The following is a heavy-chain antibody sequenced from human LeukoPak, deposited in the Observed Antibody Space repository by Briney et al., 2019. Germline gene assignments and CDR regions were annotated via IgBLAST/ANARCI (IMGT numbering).Heavy chain of an antibody. CDR2: ISSSSSYI. V-gene: IGHV3-21*04. J-gene: IGHJ3*02. D-gene: IGHD2-2*01. CDR1: GFTFSSYS. Sequence: GGSLRLSCAASGFTFSSYSMNWVRQAPGKGLEWVSSISSSSSYIYYADSVKGRFTISRDNSKNTLYLQMNSLRAEDTAVYYCAKGYCSSTSCFTFDIWGQGTMVTVSS. CDR3: AKGYCSSTSCFTFDI.